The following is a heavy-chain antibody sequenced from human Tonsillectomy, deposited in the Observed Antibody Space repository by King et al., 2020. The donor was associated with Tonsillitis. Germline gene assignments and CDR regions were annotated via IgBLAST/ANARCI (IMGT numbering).Heavy chain of an antibody. CDR2: ISSDGSNK. V-gene: IGHV3-30-3*01. J-gene: IGHJ4*02. Sequence: QVQLVESGGGVVQPGRSLRLSCAASGFTFSNYAMHWVRQAPGKGLEWVAVISSDGSNKYHTDSVKGRFSISRDNSMNTLYLQMNRLRAEDTALYYCARDYYDSSGRGEVVGYCDHWGQGTLVTVSS. D-gene: IGHD3-22*01. CDR3: ARDYYDSSGRGEVVGYCDH. CDR1: GFTFSNYA.